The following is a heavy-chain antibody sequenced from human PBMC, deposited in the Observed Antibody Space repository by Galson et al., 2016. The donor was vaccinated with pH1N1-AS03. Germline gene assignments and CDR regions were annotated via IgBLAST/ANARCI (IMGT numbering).Heavy chain of an antibody. CDR1: GFTFDAYA. CDR2: IDRNSGTI. Sequence: SLRLSCAGSGFTFDAYAMHWVRQAPGKGLEWVSGIDRNSGTIDYTDSVKGRFTISRDNAKNSLYLQMNSLRADDTALYYCARLDGLGSSTSYSGWYYFDYWGQGTLVTVSS. D-gene: IGHD6-13*01. V-gene: IGHV3-9*01. CDR3: ARLDGLGSSTSYSGWYYFDY. J-gene: IGHJ4*02.